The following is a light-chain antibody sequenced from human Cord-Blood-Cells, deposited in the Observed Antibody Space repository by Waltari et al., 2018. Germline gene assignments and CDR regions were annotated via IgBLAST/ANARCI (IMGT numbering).Light chain of an antibody. CDR2: EGS. J-gene: IGLJ1*01. CDR1: SSDFGCYNL. Sequence: QSALTPPASVSGSPGQSITIPCTGTSSDFGCYNLFSWYQQHPGKAPKLMIYEGSKRPSGVSNRFSGSKSGNTASLTISGLQAEDEADYYCCSYAGSSTFYVFGTGTKVTVL. CDR3: CSYAGSSTFYV. V-gene: IGLV2-23*01.